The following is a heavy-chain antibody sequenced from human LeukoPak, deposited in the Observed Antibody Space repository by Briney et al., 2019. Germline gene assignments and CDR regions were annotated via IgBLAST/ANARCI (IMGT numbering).Heavy chain of an antibody. CDR2: IWYDGSNK. CDR3: AREASDAFDI. Sequence: GRSLRLSCAASEFTFSSYDMHWVRQALGKGLEWVALIWYDGSNKNYADSVKGRFTISRDNSKNTLFLQMNSLRAEDTAVYYCAREASDAFDIWGQGTMVTVSS. J-gene: IGHJ3*02. V-gene: IGHV3-33*01. CDR1: EFTFSSYD.